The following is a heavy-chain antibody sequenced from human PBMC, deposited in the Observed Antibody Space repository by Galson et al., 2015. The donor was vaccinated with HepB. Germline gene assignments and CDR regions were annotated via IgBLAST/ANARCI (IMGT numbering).Heavy chain of an antibody. CDR2: ISASSSTI. V-gene: IGHV3-48*01. D-gene: IGHD6-19*01. Sequence: SLRLSCAASGFTFSSYSMNWVRQAPGKELEWVSYISASSSTISYADSVKGRFTISRDNAKNSLYLQVNSLRAEDTAVYYCARAGGGWFYQFDSWGQGTLVTVSS. CDR3: ARAGGGWFYQFDS. CDR1: GFTFSSYS. J-gene: IGHJ4*02.